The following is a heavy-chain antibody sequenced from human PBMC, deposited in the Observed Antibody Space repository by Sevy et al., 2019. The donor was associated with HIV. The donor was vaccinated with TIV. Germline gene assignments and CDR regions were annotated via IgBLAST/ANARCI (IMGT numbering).Heavy chain of an antibody. D-gene: IGHD2-15*01. V-gene: IGHV3-30*04. CDR3: TRDGGGDYFDY. CDR2: ISYDGGKT. J-gene: IGHJ4*02. CDR1: GFTFRRYA. Sequence: GGSLRLSCAASGFTFRRYAMHWVRQAPGQGLESVAVISYDGGKTYHADSVKGRFTISRDNSENTLYLQMNSLRAEDTAVYYCTRDGGGDYFDYWGLGPLVTVSS.